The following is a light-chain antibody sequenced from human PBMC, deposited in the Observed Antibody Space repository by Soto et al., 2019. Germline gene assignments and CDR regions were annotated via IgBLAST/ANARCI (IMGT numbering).Light chain of an antibody. V-gene: IGLV3-21*04. Sequence: SYELTQPPSVSVAPGKTARITCGGNNIGSKSVHWYQQKPGQAPVLVIYYDSDRPSGIPERFSGSNSGNTATLTISRVEAGDEADYYCQVWDKVFGGGTKVTVL. CDR3: QVWDKV. CDR1: NIGSKS. CDR2: YDS. J-gene: IGLJ2*01.